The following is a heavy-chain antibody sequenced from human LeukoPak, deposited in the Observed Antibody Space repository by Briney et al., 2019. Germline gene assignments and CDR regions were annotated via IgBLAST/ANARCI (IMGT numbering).Heavy chain of an antibody. CDR3: ARDSPGTMVRGVMVY. J-gene: IGHJ4*02. V-gene: IGHV1-69*04. CDR1: GGTFSSYA. D-gene: IGHD3-10*01. CDR2: IIPILGIA. Sequence: ASVKVSCKASGGTFSSYAISWVRQAPGQGLEWMGRIIPILGIANYAQKLQGRVTMTTDTSTSTAYMELRSLRSDDTAVYYCARDSPGTMVRGVMVYWGQGTLVTVSS.